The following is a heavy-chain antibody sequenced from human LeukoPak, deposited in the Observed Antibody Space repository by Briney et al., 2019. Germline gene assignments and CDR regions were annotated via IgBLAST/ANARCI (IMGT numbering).Heavy chain of an antibody. Sequence: PSETLSLTCTVSGGSIRSHYWSWIRQPPGKGLEWIAYIYSSGTTNYNPSLKSRVALSVGTSTNQLSLKLNSVTPADTAVYYCARFKVGSDWYFDLWGRGTLVAVSS. J-gene: IGHJ2*01. CDR3: ARFKVGSDWYFDL. V-gene: IGHV4-59*11. CDR2: IYSSGTT. CDR1: GGSIRSHY. D-gene: IGHD1-26*01.